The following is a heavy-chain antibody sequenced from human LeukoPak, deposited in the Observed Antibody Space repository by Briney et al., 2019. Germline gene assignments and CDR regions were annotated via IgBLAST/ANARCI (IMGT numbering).Heavy chain of an antibody. Sequence: GASVKVSCKASGYSLTNYSILWVRQAPGQGLEWVGWIKTNTEKTTYAPGFTGPYVFSLDSSVNKAYLQISSLKAEDTALYYCATGVGYKFAYWGQGTLVTVSS. CDR1: GYSLTNYS. V-gene: IGHV7-4-1*02. D-gene: IGHD5-24*01. CDR3: ATGVGYKFAY. J-gene: IGHJ4*02. CDR2: IKTNTEKT.